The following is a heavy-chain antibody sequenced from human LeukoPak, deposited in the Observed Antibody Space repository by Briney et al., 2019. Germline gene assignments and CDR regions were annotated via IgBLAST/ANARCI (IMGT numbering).Heavy chain of an antibody. CDR2: IIPIFGTA. CDR1: GGTFSSYA. D-gene: IGHD3-22*01. V-gene: IGHV1-69*05. J-gene: IGHJ5*02. CDR3: AREDYYDSSGFIPSNWFDP. Sequence: GASVKVSCKASGGTFSSYAISWLRQAPGQGLEWMGGIIPIFGTANYAQKFQGRVTITTDESTSTTYMELSSLKSEDTAVYYCAREDYYDSSGFIPSNWFDPWGQGTLVTVSS.